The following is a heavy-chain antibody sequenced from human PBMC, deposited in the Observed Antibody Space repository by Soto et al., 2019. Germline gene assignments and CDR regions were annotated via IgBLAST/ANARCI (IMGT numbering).Heavy chain of an antibody. D-gene: IGHD4-17*01. CDR3: ARQSNTVTTIAY. CDR2: IYYSGST. J-gene: IGHJ4*02. V-gene: IGHV4-59*08. CDR1: GGSISSYY. Sequence: SETLSLTCTVSGGSISSYYWSWIRQPPGKGLEWIGYIYYSGSTNYNPSLKSRVTISVDTSKNQFSLKLSSVAAADTAVYYCARQSNTVTTIAYWGQGTLVTVSS.